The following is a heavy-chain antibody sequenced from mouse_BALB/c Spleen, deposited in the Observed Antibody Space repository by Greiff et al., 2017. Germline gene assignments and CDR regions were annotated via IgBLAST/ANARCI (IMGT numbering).Heavy chain of an antibody. V-gene: IGHV1S135*01. CDR3: ARSERLLSLYYYAMDY. Sequence: EVQLQQSGPELMKPGASVKISCKASGYSFTSYYMHWVKQSHGKSLEWIGYIDPFNGGTSYNQKFKGKATLTVDKSSSTAYMHLSSLTSEDSAVYYCARSERLLSLYYYAMDYWGQGTSVTVSS. CDR2: IDPFNGGT. CDR1: GYSFTSYY. J-gene: IGHJ4*01. D-gene: IGHD2-12*01.